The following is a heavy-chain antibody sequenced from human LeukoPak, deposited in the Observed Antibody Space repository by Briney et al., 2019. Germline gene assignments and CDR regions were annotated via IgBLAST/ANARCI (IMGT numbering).Heavy chain of an antibody. CDR2: ISSSGSTI. CDR3: ARDPRHYYGSGSYSDYGMDV. J-gene: IGHJ6*02. CDR1: GFTFSSYE. Sequence: PGGSLRLSCAASGFTFSSYEMNWVRQAPGKGLEWVSYISSSGSTIYYADSAKGRFTISRDNAKDSLYLQMNSLRAEDTAVYYCARDPRHYYGSGSYSDYGMDVWGQGTTVTVSS. D-gene: IGHD3-10*01. V-gene: IGHV3-48*03.